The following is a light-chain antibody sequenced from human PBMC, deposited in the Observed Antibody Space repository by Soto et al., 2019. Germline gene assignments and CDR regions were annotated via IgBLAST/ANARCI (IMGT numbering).Light chain of an antibody. J-gene: IGKJ2*01. CDR3: QQYGRSPYT. CDR1: QSVSSSY. CDR2: AVS. V-gene: IGKV3-20*01. Sequence: EIVLTQSPGTLSLSPGERATLSCRASQSVSSSYLAWYQQKPGQAPRLLIYAVSSRATGIPDRFSGSGSGTDFTLTISRLEPEDFAVYYCQQYGRSPYTFGQGTKVDIK.